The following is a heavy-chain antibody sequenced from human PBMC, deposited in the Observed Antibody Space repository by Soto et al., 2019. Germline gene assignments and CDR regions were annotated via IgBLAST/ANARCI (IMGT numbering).Heavy chain of an antibody. CDR2: ISYDGSNK. J-gene: IGHJ6*02. Sequence: QVQLVESGGGVVQPGRSLRLSCAASGFIFSSYAMHWVRQAPGKGLEWVAVISYDGSNKYYADSVKGRFTISRDNYKNTLYLQMKTLRAEDTSVYYCARTGLLHGMDVWGQGTRVTVSS. D-gene: IGHD2-15*01. CDR1: GFIFSSYA. V-gene: IGHV3-30-3*01. CDR3: ARTGLLHGMDV.